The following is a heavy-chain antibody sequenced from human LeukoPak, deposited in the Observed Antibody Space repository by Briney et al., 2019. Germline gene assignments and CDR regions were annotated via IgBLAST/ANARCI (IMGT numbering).Heavy chain of an antibody. V-gene: IGHV3-48*02. D-gene: IGHD7-27*01. CDR2: ISSSTTTI. Sequence: GGSLRLSCATSGFTFSNYNMNWVRQAPGRGLEWVSYISSSTTTIYYADSVKGRFTISRDSAKNSLYLQMNSLRDEDTAVYFCAREIWGFDYWGQGTLVTVSS. J-gene: IGHJ4*02. CDR1: GFTFSNYN. CDR3: AREIWGFDY.